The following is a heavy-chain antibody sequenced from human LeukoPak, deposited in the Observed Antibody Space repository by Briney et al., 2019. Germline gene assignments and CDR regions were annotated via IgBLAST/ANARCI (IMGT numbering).Heavy chain of an antibody. V-gene: IGHV1-69*04. CDR3: ARGVTTVTTGGWFDP. CDR1: GGTFSSYA. Sequence: SVKVSCKASGGTFSSYAISWVRQAPGRGLEWMGRIIPILGIANYAQKFQGRVTITADKSTSTAYMELSSLRSEDTAVYYCARGVTTVTTGGWFDPWGQGTLVTVSS. CDR2: IIPILGIA. D-gene: IGHD4-17*01. J-gene: IGHJ5*02.